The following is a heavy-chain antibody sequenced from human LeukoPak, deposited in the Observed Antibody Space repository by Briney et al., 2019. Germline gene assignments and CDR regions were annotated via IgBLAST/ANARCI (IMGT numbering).Heavy chain of an antibody. Sequence: SETLSLTCTVSSGSITSYYWSWIRQPPGKGLEYIGHIYYTGTTDYNPSLKSRVTMSVDTSKNQFSLKLSSVTAADTAVYYCARLVYGDLFFDYWGQGTLVTVSS. CDR2: IYYTGTT. V-gene: IGHV4-59*08. CDR3: ARLVYGDLFFDY. D-gene: IGHD4-17*01. J-gene: IGHJ4*02. CDR1: SGSITSYY.